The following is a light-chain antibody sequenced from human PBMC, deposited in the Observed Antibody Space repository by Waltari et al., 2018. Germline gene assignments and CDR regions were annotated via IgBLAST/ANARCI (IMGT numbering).Light chain of an antibody. CDR2: WAS. Sequence: DIVMTQSPDSLAVSLGEWATINCKSSQSVLYSSNNKNYLAWYQQKPGQPPRLLIYWASTRESGVADRFIGSGSETDFTLTISSLQAEDVAVYYCQQYYSTPPLTFGGGTKVEIK. CDR3: QQYYSTPPLT. V-gene: IGKV4-1*01. J-gene: IGKJ4*01. CDR1: QSVLYSSNNKNY.